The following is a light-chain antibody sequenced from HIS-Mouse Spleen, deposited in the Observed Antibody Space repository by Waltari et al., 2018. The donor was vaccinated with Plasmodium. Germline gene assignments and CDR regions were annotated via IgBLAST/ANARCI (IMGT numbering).Light chain of an antibody. V-gene: IGLV2-14*01. J-gene: IGLJ2*01. Sequence: QSALTQPASVSGSPGQSITISCTGTSSYVGGYNYVSWYQQHPGKAPKLMIYEVSKRASGGCKRCSGSKSGNTAAMTSSGIQDEDEGDYYCSSYTSSSTRGFGGGTKLTVL. CDR1: SSYVGGYNY. CDR2: EVS. CDR3: SSYTSSSTRG.